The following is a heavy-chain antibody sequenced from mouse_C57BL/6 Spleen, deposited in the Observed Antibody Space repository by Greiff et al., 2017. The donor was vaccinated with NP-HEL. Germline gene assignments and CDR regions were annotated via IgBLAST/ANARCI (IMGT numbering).Heavy chain of an antibody. CDR2: IYPGDGDT. V-gene: IGHV1-82*01. D-gene: IGHD4-1*01. J-gene: IGHJ2*01. Sequence: VQLQQSGPELVKPGASVKISCKASGYAFSSSWMNWVKQRPGKGLEWIGRIYPGDGDTNYNGKFKGKATLTADKSSSTAYMQLSSLTSEDSAVYFCASGPLLGYWGQGTTRTVSS. CDR1: GYAFSSSW. CDR3: ASGPLLGY.